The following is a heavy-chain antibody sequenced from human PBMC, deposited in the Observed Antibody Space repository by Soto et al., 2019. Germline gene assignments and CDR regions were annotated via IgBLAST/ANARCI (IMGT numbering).Heavy chain of an antibody. D-gene: IGHD1-26*01. CDR1: GFTFSSYA. V-gene: IGHV3-30*18. J-gene: IGHJ4*02. Sequence: QVQLVESGGGVVQPGRSLRLSCAASGFTFSSYAMHWVRQAPGKGLEWVAIMSYDASNKYYADSVKGRFTISRDNFKNPLYLQMNSLKTEDTAVYYCAKDRTGESYEGLDYWGQGNLVTVSS. CDR3: AKDRTGESYEGLDY. CDR2: MSYDASNK.